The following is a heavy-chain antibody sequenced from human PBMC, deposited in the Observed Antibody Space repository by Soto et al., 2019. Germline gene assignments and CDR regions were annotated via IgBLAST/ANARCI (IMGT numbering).Heavy chain of an antibody. CDR1: GYSFTNYY. Sequence: GASVKVSCKASGYSFTNYYMHWVRQAPGQGLKWMGIINPSGGTTSYAQKFQGRVTMTWDTSTSTVDMELSSLRSEDTAVYYCARGLGYCSDGRCRLFDYWGQGTLVTVSS. D-gene: IGHD2-15*01. V-gene: IGHV1-46*03. CDR3: ARGLGYCSDGRCRLFDY. CDR2: INPSGGTT. J-gene: IGHJ4*02.